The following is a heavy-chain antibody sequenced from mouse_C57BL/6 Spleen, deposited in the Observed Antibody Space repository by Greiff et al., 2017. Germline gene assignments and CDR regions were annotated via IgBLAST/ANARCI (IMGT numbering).Heavy chain of an antibody. CDR1: GYTFTSYW. J-gene: IGHJ1*03. CDR3: AREDGSSLDWYFDV. V-gene: IGHV1-64*01. Sequence: QVQLQQPGAELVKPGASVKLSCKASGYTFTSYWMHWVKQRPGQGLEWIGMIHPNSGSTNYNEKFKSKATLTVDKSSSTAYMQLSSLTSEDSAVYYCAREDGSSLDWYFDVWGTGTTVTVSS. D-gene: IGHD1-1*01. CDR2: IHPNSGST.